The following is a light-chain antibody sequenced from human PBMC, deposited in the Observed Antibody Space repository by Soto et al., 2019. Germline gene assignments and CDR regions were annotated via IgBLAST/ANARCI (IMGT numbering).Light chain of an antibody. Sequence: QPVMTQPASVSGSPGQSITISCSGTSSDVGGYNYVSWYQQHPGKAPKPMIYDVSNRPSGVSNRFSGSKSGNTASLTISGLQAEDEADYYCSLYTSSSAYVFGTGTKVTVL. CDR3: SLYTSSSAYV. J-gene: IGLJ1*01. V-gene: IGLV2-14*01. CDR1: SSDVGGYNY. CDR2: DVS.